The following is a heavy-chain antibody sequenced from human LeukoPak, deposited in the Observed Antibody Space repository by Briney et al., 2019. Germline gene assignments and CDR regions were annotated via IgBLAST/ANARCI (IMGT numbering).Heavy chain of an antibody. J-gene: IGHJ4*02. CDR3: ARRRYFGELFFDY. V-gene: IGHV4-30-4*01. Sequence: SETLSLTCTVSGGSISSGDYYWSWIRQPPGKGLEWIGYIYYSGSTYYNPSLKSRVTISVDTSKNQFSLKLSSVTAADTAVYYCARRRYFGELFFDYWGQGTLVTVSS. CDR2: IYYSGST. CDR1: GGSISSGDYY. D-gene: IGHD3-10*01.